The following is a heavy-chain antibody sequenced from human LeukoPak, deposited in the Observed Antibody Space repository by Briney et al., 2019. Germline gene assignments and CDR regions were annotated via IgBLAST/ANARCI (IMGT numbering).Heavy chain of an antibody. D-gene: IGHD6-13*01. J-gene: IGHJ4*02. CDR2: IWYDGSSK. Sequence: GGSLRLSCAASGFSFSAYGVHWVRQAPGKGLEWVAVIWYDGSSKDYADSVKGRFTLSRDNSKNTLYLQMNSLTVEDTAVYYCARSQSSSLIDYWGQGTLVAVSS. CDR1: GFSFSAYG. CDR3: ARSQSSSLIDY. V-gene: IGHV3-33*01.